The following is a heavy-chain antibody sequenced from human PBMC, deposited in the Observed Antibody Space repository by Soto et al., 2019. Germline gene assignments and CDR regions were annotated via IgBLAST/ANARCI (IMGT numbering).Heavy chain of an antibody. CDR3: ARERGEYCSSTSCWFDY. D-gene: IGHD2-2*01. J-gene: IGHJ4*02. Sequence: SETLSLTCTVSGGSISSGGYYWSWIRQHPGKGLEWIGYIYYSGSTYYNPSLKSRVTISVATSKNQFFLKLSSVTAADTAVYYCARERGEYCSSTSCWFDYWGQGTLVTVSS. CDR1: GGSISSGGYY. CDR2: IYYSGST. V-gene: IGHV4-31*03.